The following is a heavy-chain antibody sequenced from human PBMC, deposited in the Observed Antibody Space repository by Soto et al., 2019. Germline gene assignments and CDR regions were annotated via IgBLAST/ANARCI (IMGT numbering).Heavy chain of an antibody. Sequence: EVQLVESGGDLVQRGGSLRLSFVASGFTFSVYSMNWVRQAPGKGLEWFSYITSDTKTIKYADSVKGRFTISRDNAKNSVYLQMNSLRDEGTAVYYCARSVEGHFDYWGQGTVVTVSS. D-gene: IGHD6-19*01. CDR2: ITSDTKTI. CDR1: GFTFSVYS. J-gene: IGHJ4*02. CDR3: ARSVEGHFDY. V-gene: IGHV3-48*02.